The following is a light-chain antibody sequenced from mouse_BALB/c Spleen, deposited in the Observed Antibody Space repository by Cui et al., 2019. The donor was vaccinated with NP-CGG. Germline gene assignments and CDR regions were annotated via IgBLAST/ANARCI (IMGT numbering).Light chain of an antibody. CDR2: GTN. J-gene: IGLJ1*01. V-gene: IGLV1*01. Sequence: QAVVTHESPITTSPGETLPLTCRSSTGTVTTSNYANWVQEKPDHLFTGLIGGTNNRAPGVPARFSGSLIGDKAALTITGAQTEDEAIYFCALWYSNHWVFGGGTKLTVL. CDR1: TGTVTTSNY. CDR3: ALWYSNHWV.